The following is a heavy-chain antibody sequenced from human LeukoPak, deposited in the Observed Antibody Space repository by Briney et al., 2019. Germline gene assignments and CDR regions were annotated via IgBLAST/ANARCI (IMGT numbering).Heavy chain of an antibody. CDR2: LRGDGET. Sequence: GGSLRLSCVASGFIFRDYAMSWVRQAPAGGLEWVSSLRGDGETFYTDSVKGRFTLSRDHSRNTVYLQLNNLRVEDTAVCYCAKASWVSSADAVLWGQGTLVTVS. V-gene: IGHV3-23*01. J-gene: IGHJ4*02. CDR3: AKASWVSSADAVL. CDR1: GFIFRDYA. D-gene: IGHD3-16*01.